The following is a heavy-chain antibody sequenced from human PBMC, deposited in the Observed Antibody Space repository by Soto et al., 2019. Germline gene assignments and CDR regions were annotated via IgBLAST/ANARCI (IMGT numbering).Heavy chain of an antibody. CDR1: GCSIRSSRCH. V-gene: IGHV4-39*01. J-gene: IGHJ3*02. Sequence: SETLSLTCTVSGCSIRSSRCHWGWIRQPPGKGLEWIASIKYSGTTFYNPSLKSRVTLSVDTSKNQFALKLSSVTAAETAVYYCARHRITGSNYDPFDIWGQGTMVT. CDR2: IKYSGTT. CDR3: ARHRITGSNYDPFDI. D-gene: IGHD1-26*01.